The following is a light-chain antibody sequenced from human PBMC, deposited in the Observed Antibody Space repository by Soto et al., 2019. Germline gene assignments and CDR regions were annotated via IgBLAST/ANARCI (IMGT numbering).Light chain of an antibody. V-gene: IGKV3-20*01. J-gene: IGKJ1*01. Sequence: EIVLTQSPCTLSLSAGERATLSCGASQSVSSSYLAWYQQKHGQAPRLLIYGASSRATGIPDRFSGSGYGTDFTLTVSRLETEDFAVYYCQQYGSSPWTFGQGTKVDIK. CDR2: GAS. CDR3: QQYGSSPWT. CDR1: QSVSSSY.